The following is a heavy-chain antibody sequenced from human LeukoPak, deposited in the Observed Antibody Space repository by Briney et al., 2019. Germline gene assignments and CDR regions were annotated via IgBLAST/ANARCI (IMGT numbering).Heavy chain of an antibody. V-gene: IGHV3-20*04. CDR1: GVRFDEYG. CDR3: ARADWDTAMIDY. D-gene: IGHD5-18*01. Sequence: PGGSLRLSCSASGVRFDEYGMHWVRQAPGKGLEWVSSIDWKSESIGYAESVKGRFTISRDNARNSLYLQMNSLRAEDTAVYYCARADWDTAMIDYWGQGTVVTVSS. J-gene: IGHJ4*02. CDR2: IDWKSESI.